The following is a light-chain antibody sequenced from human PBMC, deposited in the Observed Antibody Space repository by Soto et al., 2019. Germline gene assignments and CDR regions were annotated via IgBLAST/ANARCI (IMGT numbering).Light chain of an antibody. V-gene: IGKV3-20*01. CDR3: QQYGSSRT. J-gene: IGKJ1*01. CDR2: DTS. CDR1: QSVSSSS. Sequence: EIVLTQSPGTLSLSPWERATLSCRASQSVSSSSLAWYQQKPGQAPRLLIYDTSSRATGIPDRFSGSGSGTDFTLTISRLEPEDFAVYYCQQYGSSRTFGQGTKVDIK.